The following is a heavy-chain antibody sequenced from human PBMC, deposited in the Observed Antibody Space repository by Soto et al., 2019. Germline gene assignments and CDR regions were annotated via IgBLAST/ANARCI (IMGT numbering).Heavy chain of an antibody. D-gene: IGHD3-10*01. V-gene: IGHV3-23*01. CDR2: ISGSGGST. Sequence: GGSLRLSCAASGFTFDDYAMHWVRQAPGKGLEWVSAISGSGGSTYYADSVKGRFTISRDNSKNTLYLQMNSLRAEDTAVYYCAKDMTPVRGAVSFDYWGQGTLVTVSS. J-gene: IGHJ4*02. CDR1: GFTFDDYA. CDR3: AKDMTPVRGAVSFDY.